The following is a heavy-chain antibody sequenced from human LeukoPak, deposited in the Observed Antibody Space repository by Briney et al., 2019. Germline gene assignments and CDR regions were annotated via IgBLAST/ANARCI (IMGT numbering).Heavy chain of an antibody. D-gene: IGHD3-22*01. V-gene: IGHV1-69*02. CDR2: IIPILGMA. Sequence: SVKVSCKASGGTFSSYTISWVRQAPGQGLEWMGRIIPILGMANYAQKFQGRVTITADKSTSTAYMELSSLRSEDTAVYYCAGQYYYDSSGSYYYYYGMDVWGQGTTVTVSS. CDR3: AGQYYYDSSGSYYYYYGMDV. CDR1: GGTFSSYT. J-gene: IGHJ6*02.